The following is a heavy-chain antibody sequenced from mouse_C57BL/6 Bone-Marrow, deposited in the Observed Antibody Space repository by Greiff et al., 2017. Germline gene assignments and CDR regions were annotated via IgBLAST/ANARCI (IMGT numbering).Heavy chain of an antibody. V-gene: IGHV1-9*01. CDR1: GYTFTGYW. D-gene: IGHD2-5*01. CDR3: ARGPYSNFFFDY. CDR2: ILPGSGST. Sequence: VQLVESGAELMKPGASVKLSCKATGYTFTGYWLEWVKQRPGHGLEWIGEILPGSGSTYYNEKFKGQATFTADTSSNKAYMQLSSLTTEDSAIYDCARGPYSNFFFDYWGQGTTLTVSS. J-gene: IGHJ2*01.